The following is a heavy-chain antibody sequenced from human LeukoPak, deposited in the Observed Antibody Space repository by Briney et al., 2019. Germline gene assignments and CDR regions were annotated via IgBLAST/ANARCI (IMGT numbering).Heavy chain of an antibody. CDR1: GFSFSTYW. D-gene: IGHD2-2*02. CDR3: ARASRCTSSSCYTYFDP. J-gene: IGHJ5*02. CDR2: INQDGGEP. V-gene: IGHV3-7*01. Sequence: PGGSLRLSCAASGFSFSTYWMTWVRQAPGKGLEWVANINQDGGEPSYVDSVRGRFTISRDNAKNSVLLQMNSLRAEDTAVYYCARASRCTSSSCYTYFDPWGQGTLVTVPS.